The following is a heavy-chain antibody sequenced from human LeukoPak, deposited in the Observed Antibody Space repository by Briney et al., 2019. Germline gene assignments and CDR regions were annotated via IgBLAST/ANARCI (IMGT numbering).Heavy chain of an antibody. CDR1: GGTFSSYA. CDR2: ISASNGNT. V-gene: IGHV1-18*01. Sequence: ASVKVSCKASGGTFSSYAISWVRQAPGPGLEWMGWISASNGNTNYAKKLQGRVTMTTDTSTSTAYMELRSLRSDDTAVYYCARDSTLELYSYGYGSNSGYYYYGMDVWGQGTTVTVSS. CDR3: ARDSTLELYSYGYGSNSGYYYYGMDV. J-gene: IGHJ6*02. D-gene: IGHD5-18*01.